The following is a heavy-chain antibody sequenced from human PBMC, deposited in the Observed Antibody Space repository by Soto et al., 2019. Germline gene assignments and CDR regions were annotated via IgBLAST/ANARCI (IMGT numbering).Heavy chain of an antibody. Sequence: EVQLLESGGGLVQPGGSLRLSCAASGFTFSSHVMSWVRQAPGKGLEWVSGISTGGGSTDYADSVKGRFTISRDYSKNTLHLQMKSLGAEYTAVYYCACSCEIIASAGSFDYWGQVTLVTVSS. CDR3: ACSCEIIASAGSFDY. D-gene: IGHD6-25*01. J-gene: IGHJ4*02. CDR2: ISTGGGST. V-gene: IGHV3-23*01. CDR1: GFTFSSHV.